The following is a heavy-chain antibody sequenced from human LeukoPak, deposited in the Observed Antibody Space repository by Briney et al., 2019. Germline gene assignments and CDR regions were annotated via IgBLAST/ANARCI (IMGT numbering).Heavy chain of an antibody. CDR2: IYYSGST. V-gene: IGHV4-59*01. J-gene: IGHJ6*03. Sequence: PSETLSLTCTVSGGSISSYYWSWIRQPPGKGLEYIGYIYYSGSTNYNPSLKSRLTISVDTSKNQFSLKLSSVTAADTAVYYCARETSQKGAHYTDVWGKGTTVTISS. CDR1: GGSISSYY. D-gene: IGHD3-16*01. CDR3: ARETSQKGAHYTDV.